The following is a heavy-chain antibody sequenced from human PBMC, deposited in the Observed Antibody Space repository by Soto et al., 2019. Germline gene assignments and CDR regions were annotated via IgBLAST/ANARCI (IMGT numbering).Heavy chain of an antibody. V-gene: IGHV3-23*01. CDR2: ISGSGGST. D-gene: IGHD3-3*01. Sequence: EVHLLESGGGLIQPGGSLRLSCAASGFTFSSYAMTWVRQAPGKGLEWVSGISGSGGSTYYADSVEGRFTISRDSSKNTLYLQMDTLRAEDTAVYYGARSYFDFCSCFDAFDIWGQGTMFTVS. CDR3: ARSYFDFCSCFDAFDI. J-gene: IGHJ3*02. CDR1: GFTFSSYA.